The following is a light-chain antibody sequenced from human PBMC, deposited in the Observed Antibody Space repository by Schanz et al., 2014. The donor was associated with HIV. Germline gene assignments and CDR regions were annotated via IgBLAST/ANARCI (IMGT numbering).Light chain of an antibody. CDR3: QSYDSSLSSVV. V-gene: IGLV1-40*01. J-gene: IGLJ3*02. CDR1: SSNIGAGYD. CDR2: GNS. Sequence: QSVLTQPPSVSGAPGQRVTISCTGSSSNIGAGYDVHWYQHLPGTAPKLLIYGNSHRPSGVPDRFSGSKSDTSASLAITGLQADDEAHYYCQSYDSSLSSVVFGGGTKLTVL.